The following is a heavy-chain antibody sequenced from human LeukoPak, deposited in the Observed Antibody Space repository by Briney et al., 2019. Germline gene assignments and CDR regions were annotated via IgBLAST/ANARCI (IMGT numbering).Heavy chain of an antibody. Sequence: SETLSLTCTVSGGSISSSSYYWGWIRQPPGKGLEWIGSIYYSGSTYYNPSLKSRVTISVDTSKNQFSLKLSSVTAADTAVYYCARLEVEYGYGTGPAFDIWGQGTMVTVSS. CDR3: ARLEVEYGYGTGPAFDI. J-gene: IGHJ3*02. D-gene: IGHD5-18*01. V-gene: IGHV4-39*01. CDR1: GGSISSSSYY. CDR2: IYYSGST.